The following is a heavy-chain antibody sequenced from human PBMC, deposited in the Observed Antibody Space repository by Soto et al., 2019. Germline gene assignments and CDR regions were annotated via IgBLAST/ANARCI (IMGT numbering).Heavy chain of an antibody. J-gene: IGHJ4*02. Sequence: QVQLVQSGAEVKKPGASVKVSCKASGYTFTSYAMHWVRQAPGQRLEWMGWINAGNGHTKYSQKFQGRVTITRDTSARTAYMYLSRLISEDTAVYYCARDLGGWPDYWGQGTLVTVSS. CDR1: GYTFTSYA. CDR3: ARDLGGWPDY. D-gene: IGHD2-15*01. V-gene: IGHV1-3*01. CDR2: INAGNGHT.